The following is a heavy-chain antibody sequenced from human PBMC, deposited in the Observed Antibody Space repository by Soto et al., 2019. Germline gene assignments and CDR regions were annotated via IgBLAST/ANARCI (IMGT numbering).Heavy chain of an antibody. CDR2: ISSSSSTI. CDR3: ARDWVRGGTTYDFWSGSVGWGDYYYYMDV. D-gene: IGHD3-3*01. CDR1: GFTFSSYS. V-gene: IGHV3-48*01. Sequence: GESLKISCAASGFTFSSYSMNWVRQAPGKGLEWVSYISSSSSTIYYADSVKGRFTISRDNAKNSLYLQMNSLRAEDTAVYYCARDWVRGGTTYDFWSGSVGWGDYYYYMDVWGKGTTVTVSS. J-gene: IGHJ6*03.